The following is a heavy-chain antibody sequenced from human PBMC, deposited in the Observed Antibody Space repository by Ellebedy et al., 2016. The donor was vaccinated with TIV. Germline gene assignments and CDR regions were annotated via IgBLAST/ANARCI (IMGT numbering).Heavy chain of an antibody. Sequence: ASVKVSXKASRYTFTTYAMHWVRQAPGQRLEWMGWINAGNGNTKYSQKFQGRVTITRDASASTAYMELSSLRSEDTAVYYCASGAPNYWYFDLWGRGTLVTVSS. CDR3: ASGAPNYWYFDL. J-gene: IGHJ2*01. V-gene: IGHV1-3*01. CDR2: INAGNGNT. D-gene: IGHD4/OR15-4a*01. CDR1: RYTFTTYA.